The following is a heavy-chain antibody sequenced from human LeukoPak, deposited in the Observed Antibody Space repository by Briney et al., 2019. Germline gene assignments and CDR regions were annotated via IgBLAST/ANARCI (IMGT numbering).Heavy chain of an antibody. CDR1: GGTFSSYA. CDR3: ARVLSGSWLWF. V-gene: IGHV1-69*04. D-gene: IGHD5-18*01. CDR2: IIPTLEIA. J-gene: IGHJ4*02. Sequence: ASVKVSCKASGGTFSSYAISWVRQAPGQGLEWMGRIIPTLEIANYAQKFQGRVTITADKSTSTAYMELSSLRPEDTAVYYCARVLSGSWLWFWGQGTLVTVSS.